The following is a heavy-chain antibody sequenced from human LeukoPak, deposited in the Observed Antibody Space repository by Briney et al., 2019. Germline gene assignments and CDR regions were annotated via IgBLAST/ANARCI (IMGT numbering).Heavy chain of an antibody. V-gene: IGHV6-1*01. CDR3: ARDGWPAFDY. CDR1: GDSISNIDVT. Sequence: SQTLSLTCAISGDSISNIDVTWDWIRQSPSRGLEWLGRTYYRSKWYTDYAVSVKSRITINPDTSKNQFSLQLNSVTPEDTAVYFCARDGWPAFDYWSRGTLVTVSS. J-gene: IGHJ4*02. D-gene: IGHD2-15*01. CDR2: TYYRSKWYT.